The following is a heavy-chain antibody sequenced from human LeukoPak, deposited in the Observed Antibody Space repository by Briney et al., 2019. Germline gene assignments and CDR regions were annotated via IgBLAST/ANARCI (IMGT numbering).Heavy chain of an antibody. CDR1: GASLSSYY. J-gene: IGHJ4*02. V-gene: IGHV4-4*07. CDR3: ARDDVDTPPFDY. D-gene: IGHD5-18*01. CDR2: IYVSGSS. Sequence: SETLSLTCTVSGASLSSYYWSWIRQPAGKGLEWIGRIYVSGSSVYNPSLKSRVTISVDTSKNQLSLRLKSVTAADTAVYYCARDDVDTPPFDYLGQGTLVTVSS.